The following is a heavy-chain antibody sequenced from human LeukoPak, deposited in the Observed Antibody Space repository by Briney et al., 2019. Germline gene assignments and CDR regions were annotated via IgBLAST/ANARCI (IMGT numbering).Heavy chain of an antibody. CDR3: ASMYYYDSSGHFDY. J-gene: IGHJ4*02. D-gene: IGHD3-22*01. Sequence: SETLSLTCAVYGGSFSGYYWYWIRQPAGKGLEWIGHIYTSGSTNYNPSLKSRVTISVDTSKNQFSLKLSSVTAADTAVYYCASMYYYDSSGHFDYWGQGTLVTVSS. V-gene: IGHV4-59*10. CDR1: GGSFSGYY. CDR2: IYTSGST.